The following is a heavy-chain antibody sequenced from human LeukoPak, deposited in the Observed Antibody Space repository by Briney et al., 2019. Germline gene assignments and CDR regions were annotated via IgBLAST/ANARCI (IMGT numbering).Heavy chain of an antibody. J-gene: IGHJ4*02. CDR2: IYPGDSDT. CDR3: ARVVYDILTGYFHFDY. D-gene: IGHD3-9*01. CDR1: GYSFTSYW. Sequence: GESLKISCKGSGYSFTSYWIGWVRQMPGKGLEWVGIIYPGDSDTRYSPSFQGQATISADKSISTAYLQWSSLKASDTAMYYCARVVYDILTGYFHFDYWGQGTLVTVSS. V-gene: IGHV5-51*01.